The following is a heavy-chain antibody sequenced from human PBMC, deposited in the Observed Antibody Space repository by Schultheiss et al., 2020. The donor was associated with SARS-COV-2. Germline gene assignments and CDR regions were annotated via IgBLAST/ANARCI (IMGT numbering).Heavy chain of an antibody. J-gene: IGHJ5*02. D-gene: IGHD2-2*01. CDR2: IYHSGST. V-gene: IGHV4-34*01. Sequence: SQTLSLTCAVYGGSFSGYYWSWIRQPPGKGLEWIGEIYHSGSTNYNPSLKSRVTISVDTSKNQFSLKLSYVTAADTAVYYCASLSTSWNWFDPWGQGTLVTVSS. CDR3: ASLSTSWNWFDP. CDR1: GGSFSGYY.